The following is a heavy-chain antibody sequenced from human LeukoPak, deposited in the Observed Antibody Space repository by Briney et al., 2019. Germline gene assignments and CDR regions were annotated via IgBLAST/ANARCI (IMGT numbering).Heavy chain of an antibody. J-gene: IGHJ6*02. D-gene: IGHD5-18*01. CDR2: IIPIFGTA. V-gene: IGHV1-69*13. CDR1: GGTFSSYA. CDR3: ARERIQLWLEVYYYYGMDV. Sequence: GASVKVSCKASGGTFSSYAISWVRQAPGQGLEWMGGIIPIFGTANYAQKFQGRVTITADESTSTAYMELSSLKSEDTAVYYCARERIQLWLEVYYYYGMDVWGQGTTVTVSS.